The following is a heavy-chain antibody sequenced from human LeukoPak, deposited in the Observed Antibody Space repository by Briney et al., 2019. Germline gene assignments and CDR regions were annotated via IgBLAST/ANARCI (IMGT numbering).Heavy chain of an antibody. CDR1: GDSISTYY. J-gene: IGHJ3*02. CDR3: ARDLHQLPNGYDAFDI. V-gene: IGHV4-59*01. Sequence: PSETLSLTCTVSGDSISTYYWSWIRQPPGKGLEWIGYIYYRVTSDYNPSLKSRVTISVDTSKNLFSLNLKLTSVTAADTAVYYCARDLHQLPNGYDAFDIWGQGTMVTVSS. D-gene: IGHD2-2*01. CDR2: IYYRVTS.